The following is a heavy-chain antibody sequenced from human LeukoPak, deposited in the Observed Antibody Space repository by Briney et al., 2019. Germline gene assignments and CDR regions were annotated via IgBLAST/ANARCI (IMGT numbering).Heavy chain of an antibody. Sequence: GRSLRLSCAASGFTFSSYAMHWVRQAPGKGLEWVAVISYDGSNKYYADSVKGRFTISRDNAKNSLYLQMNNLRAEDTAVYYCVRDPDALDYWGQGTLVTVSS. CDR2: ISYDGSNK. CDR1: GFTFSSYA. V-gene: IGHV3-30*04. J-gene: IGHJ4*02. CDR3: VRDPDALDY.